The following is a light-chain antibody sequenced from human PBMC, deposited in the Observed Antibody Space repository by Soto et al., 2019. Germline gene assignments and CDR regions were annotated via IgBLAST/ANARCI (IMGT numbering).Light chain of an antibody. CDR1: SSDVGGYSY. CDR3: CSYAGSSYV. V-gene: IGLV2-11*01. CDR2: DVS. J-gene: IGLJ1*01. Sequence: QSALTQPRSVSGSPGQSVTISCTGTSSDVGGYSYVSWYQQHPGKAPKLMIYDVSKRPSGVPDRLSGSKSGNTASLTISGLQAEDEADYYCCSYAGSSYVFGTGTKVTVL.